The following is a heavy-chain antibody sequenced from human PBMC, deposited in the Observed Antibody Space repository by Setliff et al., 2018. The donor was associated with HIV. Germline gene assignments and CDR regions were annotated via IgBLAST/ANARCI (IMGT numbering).Heavy chain of an antibody. V-gene: IGHV4-39*07. D-gene: IGHD3-22*01. Sequence: SATLSLTCTVSGGSISSSSYYWGWIRQSPGKGLEWIGSGFHSGTTYYNPSLKSRVTIPVDTSKNQLSLKVNSVTAADTAVYYCARDMTYYYDTSGSFGWFDPWGQGTLVTVSS. CDR1: GGSISSSSYY. CDR2: GFHSGTT. CDR3: ARDMTYYYDTSGSFGWFDP. J-gene: IGHJ5*02.